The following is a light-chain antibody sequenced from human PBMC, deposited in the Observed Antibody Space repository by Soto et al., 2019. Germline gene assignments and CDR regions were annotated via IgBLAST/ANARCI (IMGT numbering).Light chain of an antibody. V-gene: IGKV1-5*03. CDR3: QHYNSYSEA. CDR1: QTISSW. CDR2: KAS. Sequence: DIQMLKSPSTMSGSVGDSVPITCRASQTISSWLAWYQQKPGKAPKLLIYKASTLKSGVPSRFSGSGSGTEFTLTISSLQPDDFATYYCQHYNSYSEAVGQGTKVDIK. J-gene: IGKJ1*01.